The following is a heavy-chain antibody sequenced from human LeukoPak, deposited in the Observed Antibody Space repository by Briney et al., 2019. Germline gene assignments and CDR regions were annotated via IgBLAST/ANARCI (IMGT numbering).Heavy chain of an antibody. CDR2: MNPNTGNT. D-gene: IGHD2-2*02. V-gene: IGHV1-8*01. CDR1: GYTFNSYD. Sequence: ASVKVSCKASGYTFNSYDINWVRQATGQGLEWMGWMNPNTGNTGYGERFQGRVTMTRDNSISTAYMELNSLTSEDTAVYYCAIPVVPAAILDAFDIWGQGTMVTVSS. J-gene: IGHJ3*02. CDR3: AIPVVPAAILDAFDI.